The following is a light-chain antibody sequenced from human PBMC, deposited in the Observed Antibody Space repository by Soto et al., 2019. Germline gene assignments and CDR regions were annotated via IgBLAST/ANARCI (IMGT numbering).Light chain of an antibody. CDR1: ALPKQY. J-gene: IGLJ3*02. V-gene: IGLV3-25*03. CDR2: KDI. CDR3: QSADSSGTDEV. Sequence: SYELTQPPSVSVSPGQTARITCSGDALPKQYAYWYQQKSGQAPVLVIYKDIERPSGIPDRISGSSSGTTVTLTISGVQAEDEADYYCQSADSSGTDEVFGGGTKLTVL.